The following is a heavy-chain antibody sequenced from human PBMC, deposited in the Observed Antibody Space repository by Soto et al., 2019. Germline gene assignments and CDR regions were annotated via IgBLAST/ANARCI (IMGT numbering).Heavy chain of an antibody. CDR1: GYTFTSYD. J-gene: IGHJ3*02. CDR3: ARGNVDIVATIDAFDI. V-gene: IGHV1-8*01. Sequence: ASVKVSCKASGYTFTSYDINWVRQATGQGLEWMGWMNPNSGNTGYAQKFQGRVTMTRNTSISTAYMELSSLRSEDTAVYYCARGNVDIVATIDAFDIWGQGTMVTVSS. D-gene: IGHD5-12*01. CDR2: MNPNSGNT.